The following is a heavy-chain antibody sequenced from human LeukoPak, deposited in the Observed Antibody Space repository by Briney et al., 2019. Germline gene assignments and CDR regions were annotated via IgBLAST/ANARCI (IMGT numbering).Heavy chain of an antibody. J-gene: IGHJ4*02. CDR3: ARERGQAVAGKGFDY. Sequence: GASVKVSGKAAGGTGSSYAISWGRQATGQGHEWRGRIIPILGIANYAQKFQGRVTITADKSTSTAYMELSSLRSEDTAVYYCARERGQAVAGKGFDYWGQGTLVTVSS. CDR2: IIPILGIA. CDR1: GGTGSSYA. V-gene: IGHV1-69*04. D-gene: IGHD6-19*01.